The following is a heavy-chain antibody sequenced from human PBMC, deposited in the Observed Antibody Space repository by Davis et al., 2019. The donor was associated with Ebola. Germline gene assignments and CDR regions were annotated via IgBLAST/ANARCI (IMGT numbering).Heavy chain of an antibody. CDR1: GYTFTSYY. CDR2: INPNSGGT. V-gene: IGHV1-2*04. CDR3: AREGSGLLYYFDY. D-gene: IGHD3/OR15-3a*01. J-gene: IGHJ4*02. Sequence: AASVKVSCKASGYTFTSYYMHWVRQAPGQGPEWMGWINPNSGGTNYAQKFQGCVTMTRDTSISTAYMELSRLRSDDTAVYYCAREGSGLLYYFDYWGQGTLVTVSS.